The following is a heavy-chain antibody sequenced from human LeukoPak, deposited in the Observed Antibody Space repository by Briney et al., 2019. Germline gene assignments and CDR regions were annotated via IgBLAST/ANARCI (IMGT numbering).Heavy chain of an antibody. CDR3: ARRAAAGSLAYYYYYYMDV. CDR2: INHSGST. D-gene: IGHD6-13*01. J-gene: IGHJ6*03. CDR1: GFTFSDYY. V-gene: IGHV4-34*01. Sequence: GSLRLSCAASGFTFSDYYMSWIRQPPGKGLEWIGEINHSGSTNYNPSLKSRVTISVDTSKNQFSLKLSSVTAADTAVYYCARRAAAGSLAYYYYYYMDVWGKGTTVTVSS.